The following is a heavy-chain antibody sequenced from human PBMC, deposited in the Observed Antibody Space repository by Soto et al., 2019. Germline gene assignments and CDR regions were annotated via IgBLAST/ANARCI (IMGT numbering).Heavy chain of an antibody. CDR2: IIPLLGTA. J-gene: IGHJ6*03. CDR3: ASSSSWFRDYYYYMDV. D-gene: IGHD6-13*01. Sequence: QVQLVQSGAEVKRPGSSVKVSCKASGGTFSSYSVSWVRQAPGQGLEWMGRIIPLLGTADYAQKFQGRVTVTADKSPSTAYMELSSLRSEDTAVYYCASSSSWFRDYYYYMDVWGKGTTVTVSS. CDR1: GGTFSSYS. V-gene: IGHV1-69*08.